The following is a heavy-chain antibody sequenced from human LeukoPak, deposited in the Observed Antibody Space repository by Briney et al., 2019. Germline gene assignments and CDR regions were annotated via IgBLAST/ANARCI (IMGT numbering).Heavy chain of an antibody. CDR1: GFIFTNYA. D-gene: IGHD1-26*01. CDR2: ISYDGSNK. Sequence: GGSLRLSCAASGFIFTNYAMHWVRQAPGKGLEWVAIISYDGSNKNYADSVKGRFTISRDNSKNTLYLQMNSLRAEDTAVYYCARAPYSGSYYGRAFDIWGQGTMVTVSS. J-gene: IGHJ3*02. V-gene: IGHV3-30*14. CDR3: ARAPYSGSYYGRAFDI.